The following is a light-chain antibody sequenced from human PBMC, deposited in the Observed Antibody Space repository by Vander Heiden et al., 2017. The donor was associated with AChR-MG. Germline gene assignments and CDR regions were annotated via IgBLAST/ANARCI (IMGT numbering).Light chain of an antibody. CDR3: QQSYSNPRT. V-gene: IGKV1-39*01. J-gene: IGKJ5*01. CDR2: AAS. CDR1: QSISTY. Sequence: DIQMTQSPSSLSASVGDRVTITCRASQSISTYLNWYQQTPGKAPKLIIYAASSLQSGVPSRFSGSGSGADFTLTISSLQPEDFATYYCQQSYSNPRTFGQGTRLEI.